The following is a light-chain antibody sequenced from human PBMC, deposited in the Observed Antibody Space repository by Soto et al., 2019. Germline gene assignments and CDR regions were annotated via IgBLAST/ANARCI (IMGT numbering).Light chain of an antibody. J-gene: IGLJ1*01. CDR2: GNN. V-gene: IGLV1-40*01. CDR1: SANIGAAYN. Sequence: QSFLAQPPSVSSAPGQRVTISCTGSSANIGAAYNVDWYQQLPGTAPKLLIYGNNNRPSGVPARFSGSKSGTSASLAIAGLQAEDEGDYYCQSYDSSLSGYVFGTGTKVTVL. CDR3: QSYDSSLSGYV.